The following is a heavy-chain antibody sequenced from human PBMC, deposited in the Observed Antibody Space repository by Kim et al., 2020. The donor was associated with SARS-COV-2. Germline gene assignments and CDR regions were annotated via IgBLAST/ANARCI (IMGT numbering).Heavy chain of an antibody. CDR1: GFTFSSYG. D-gene: IGHD3-10*01. Sequence: GGSLRLSCAASGFTFSSYGMHWVRQAPGKGLEWVAVISYDGSNKYYADSVKGRFTISRDNSKNTLYLQMNSLRAEDTAVYYCAKDSWLARFGEAGGNYDYWGQGTLVTVSS. V-gene: IGHV3-30*18. CDR2: ISYDGSNK. CDR3: AKDSWLARFGEAGGNYDY. J-gene: IGHJ4*02.